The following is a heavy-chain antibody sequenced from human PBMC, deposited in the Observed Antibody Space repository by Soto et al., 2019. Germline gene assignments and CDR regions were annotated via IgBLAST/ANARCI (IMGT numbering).Heavy chain of an antibody. CDR2: ISWNSRNI. CDR3: TKGYYGSGSSYFDY. J-gene: IGHJ4*02. V-gene: IGHV3-9*01. D-gene: IGHD3-10*01. CDR1: GFTVAESA. Sequence: EVQWVESGGGLVQPGGSLRLSCAASGFTVAESAMHWVRQAPGKGLEWVSGISWNSRNIDYADSVKGRFTISRDNAKNSLFLQMNSLRPEDTALYYCTKGYYGSGSSYFDYWSRGALVTVSS.